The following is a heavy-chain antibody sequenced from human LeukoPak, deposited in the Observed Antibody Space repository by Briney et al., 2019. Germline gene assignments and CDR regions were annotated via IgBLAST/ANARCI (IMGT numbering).Heavy chain of an antibody. CDR1: EYTFTGYY. Sequence: ASVKVSCKASEYTFTGYYMHWVRQAPGQGLEWMGWISAYNGNTNYAQKLQGRVTMTTDTSTSTAYMELRSLRSDDTAVYYCARDGGAYSGYDHNFDYWGQGTLVTVSS. D-gene: IGHD5-12*01. V-gene: IGHV1-18*01. CDR3: ARDGGAYSGYDHNFDY. J-gene: IGHJ4*02. CDR2: ISAYNGNT.